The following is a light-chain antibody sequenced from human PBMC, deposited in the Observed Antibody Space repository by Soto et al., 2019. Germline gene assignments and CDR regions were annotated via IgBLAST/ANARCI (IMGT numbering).Light chain of an antibody. Sequence: QSALTQPPSASGSPGQSVAISCTGTSSDVGGYNYVSWYQQHPGKAPKLMIYEVNKRPSGVPDRFSGSKSGTSVSLAITGLRGEDEADYHCQSYDSSLTNAVFGGGTQLTVL. CDR2: EVN. J-gene: IGLJ2*01. CDR3: QSYDSSLTNAV. CDR1: SSDVGGYNY. V-gene: IGLV2-8*01.